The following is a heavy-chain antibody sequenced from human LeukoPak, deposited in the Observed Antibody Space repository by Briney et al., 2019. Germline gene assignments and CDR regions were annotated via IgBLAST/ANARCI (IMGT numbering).Heavy chain of an antibody. CDR2: INPYGGSA. CDR3: ARDPRLSSGYSTGILWYFDL. J-gene: IGHJ2*01. V-gene: IGHV1-46*01. CDR1: GYTLMNYY. Sequence: ASVTVSCKASGYTLMNYYMHWVRQAPGQGVEWMGIINPYGGSASYAQKFQGRVTMTRDTSTSTVYMELSSLRSEDTAVYYCARDPRLSSGYSTGILWYFDLWGRGTLVTVSS. D-gene: IGHD3-22*01.